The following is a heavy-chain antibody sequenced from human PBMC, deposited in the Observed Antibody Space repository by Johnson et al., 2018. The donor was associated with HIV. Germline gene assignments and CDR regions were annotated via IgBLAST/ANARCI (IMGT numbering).Heavy chain of an antibody. V-gene: IGHV3-23*04. J-gene: IGHJ3*02. CDR2: IGTAGDT. CDR3: AREKYTIHAFDI. CDR1: RFTFEDHD. Sequence: VQLVESGGGLVQPGGSLRLSCEASRFTFEDHDMSWVRQVPGKGLEWVSAIGTAGDTYYADSVKGRFTISRDNSENTLYLQMNSLRTEDTAVYYCAREKYTIHAFDIWGQGTMVTVSS. D-gene: IGHD2-2*02.